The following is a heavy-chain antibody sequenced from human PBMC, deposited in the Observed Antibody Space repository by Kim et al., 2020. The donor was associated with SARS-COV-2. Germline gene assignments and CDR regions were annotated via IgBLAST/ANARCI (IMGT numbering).Heavy chain of an antibody. D-gene: IGHD3-9*01. Sequence: SETLSLTCTVSGGSISSYYWSWIRQSPGKGLEWIGYIYYSGNTNYNPSLKSRVTISVDTSKNQFSLKLSSVTAADTAVYYCARGGLRYFDWVRPVLDDAFDIWGQGTMVTVSS. CDR1: GGSISSYY. CDR2: IYYSGNT. J-gene: IGHJ3*02. CDR3: ARGGLRYFDWVRPVLDDAFDI. V-gene: IGHV4-59*01.